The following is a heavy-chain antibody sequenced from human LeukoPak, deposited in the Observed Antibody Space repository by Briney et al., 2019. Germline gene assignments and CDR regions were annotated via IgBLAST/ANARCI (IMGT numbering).Heavy chain of an antibody. V-gene: IGHV3-7*01. J-gene: IGHJ5*02. CDR3: ARDGPDYGDFNWFAP. CDR2: IKQDGNEK. Sequence: PGGSLRLSCAASGFTFSRYCMSWVRQAPGQGLEWLATIKQDGNEKFYVDSVKGRFTISRDNAKNSLYLQMSSLRAEDTAIYYCARDGPDYGDFNWFAPWGQGTLVTVSS. CDR1: GFTFSRYC. D-gene: IGHD4-17*01.